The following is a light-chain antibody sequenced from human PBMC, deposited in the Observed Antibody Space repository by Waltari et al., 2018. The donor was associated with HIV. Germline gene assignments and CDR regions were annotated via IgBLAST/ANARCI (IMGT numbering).Light chain of an antibody. CDR1: SVRTYY. J-gene: IGLJ3*02. V-gene: IGLV3-19*01. CDR3: NSRDTTGHWF. CDR2: GKN. Sequence: SSELAQDPAVSVALGQTVRITCQGDSVRTYYASWYQQKPGQAPVLVFYGKNNRPHGIPDRFSGSSSGDTASLTITGAQAEDEADYYCNSRDTTGHWFFGGGTKVTVL.